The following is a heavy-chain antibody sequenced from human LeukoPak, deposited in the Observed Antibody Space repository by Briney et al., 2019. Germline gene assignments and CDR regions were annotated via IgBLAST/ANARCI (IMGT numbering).Heavy chain of an antibody. Sequence: TTGGSLRLSCAASGFTFSNARMSWVRQAPGKGLEWVGRIKSKTDGGTTDYAVPVKGRFTISRDNAKNTLYLQMNSLRAEDTAVYYCARDCSGGSCYGAVDYWGQGTLVTVSS. CDR1: GFTFSNAR. CDR2: IKSKTDGGTT. D-gene: IGHD2-15*01. V-gene: IGHV3-15*05. CDR3: ARDCSGGSCYGAVDY. J-gene: IGHJ4*02.